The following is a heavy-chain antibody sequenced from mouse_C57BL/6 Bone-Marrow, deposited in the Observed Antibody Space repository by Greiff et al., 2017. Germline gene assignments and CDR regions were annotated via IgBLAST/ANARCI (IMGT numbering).Heavy chain of an antibody. J-gene: IGHJ1*03. Sequence: EVQLQESGAEFVRPGASVKLSCTASGFTFNDDEMHWVQQTPEQGLEWIGWIGPENGDTEYASKFQGKATITADTASNTAYLQLSSLTSEDTAVYYCTAGGDLDFGVWGTGATVTVAS. CDR1: GFTFNDDE. CDR3: TAGGDLDFGV. CDR2: IGPENGDT. V-gene: IGHV14-4*01. D-gene: IGHD2-13*01.